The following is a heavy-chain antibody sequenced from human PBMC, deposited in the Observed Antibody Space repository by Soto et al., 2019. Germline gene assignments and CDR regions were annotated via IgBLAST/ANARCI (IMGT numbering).Heavy chain of an antibody. D-gene: IGHD1-26*01. J-gene: IGHJ4*02. CDR2: ISDSGGST. Sequence: PGGSLRLSCAASGLTFSSYSMSWVRQAPGKGLEWVSSISDSGGSTHYADSVTGRFTISRDNAKNTLYLQMNSLRAEDSAVYYCAKPQWELIDWGQGTMVTVYS. CDR1: GLTFSSYS. V-gene: IGHV3-23*01. CDR3: AKPQWELID.